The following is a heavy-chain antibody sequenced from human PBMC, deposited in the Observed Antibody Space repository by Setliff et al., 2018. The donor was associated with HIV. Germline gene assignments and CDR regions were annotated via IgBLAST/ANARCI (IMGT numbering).Heavy chain of an antibody. CDR1: GDSVNDRSYF. D-gene: IGHD1-26*01. CDR2: IYSSGST. CDR3: ARAGRGSGRYVYSFDY. Sequence: PSETLSLTCTVSGDSVNDRSYFWGWIRQPPGKGLEWIGYIYSSGSTNYNPSLKSRVTISVDTSKNQLSLKLSSVTAADTAVYYCARAGRGSGRYVYSFDYWGQGSLVTVSS. V-gene: IGHV4-61*05. J-gene: IGHJ4*02.